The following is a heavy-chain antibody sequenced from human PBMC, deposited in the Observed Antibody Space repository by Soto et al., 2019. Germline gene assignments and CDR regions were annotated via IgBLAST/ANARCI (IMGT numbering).Heavy chain of an antibody. CDR1: GGSISSSSYY. CDR3: ARYRREAVAGYTLDN. D-gene: IGHD6-13*01. V-gene: IGHV4-39*07. CDR2: IYYSGSP. J-gene: IGHJ4*02. Sequence: TSETLSLTCTVSGGSISSSSYYWGWIRQPPGKGLEWMGSIYYSGSPYYNPSLKSRVTISVDTSKNQFSLKLSSVTAADTAVYYCARYRREAVAGYTLDNWGQGILVTVSS.